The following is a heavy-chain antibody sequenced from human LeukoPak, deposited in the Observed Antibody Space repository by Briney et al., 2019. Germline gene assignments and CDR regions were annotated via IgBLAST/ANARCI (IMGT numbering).Heavy chain of an antibody. CDR1: GFTFSSYA. V-gene: IGHV3-23*01. CDR3: ARDRAAAAGYFDY. D-gene: IGHD6-13*01. J-gene: IGHJ4*02. CDR2: ISGSGGST. Sequence: LRLSCAASGFTFSSYAMSWVRQAPGKGLEWVSAISGSGGSTYYADSVKGRFTISRDNSKNTLYLQMNSLRAEDTAVYYCARDRAAAAGYFDYWGQGTLVTVSS.